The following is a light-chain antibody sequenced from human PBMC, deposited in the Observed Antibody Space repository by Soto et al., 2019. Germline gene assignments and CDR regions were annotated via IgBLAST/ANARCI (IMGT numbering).Light chain of an antibody. J-gene: IGLJ2*01. V-gene: IGLV2-14*01. CDR2: EVS. CDR1: SSDVGDYNY. Sequence: QSALTQPASVSGSPGQSITISCTGTSSDVGDYNYVSWYQQHPGKVPKLMIYEVSNRPSGVSNRFAGSKSGNTDSLTISGLQAEDEADYYCISYTSSTTLVFGGGTKLTVL. CDR3: ISYTSSTTLV.